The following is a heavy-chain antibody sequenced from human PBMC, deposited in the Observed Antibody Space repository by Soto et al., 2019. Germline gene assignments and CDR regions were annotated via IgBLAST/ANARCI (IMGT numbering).Heavy chain of an antibody. D-gene: IGHD1-26*01. CDR2: IRSKANSYAT. CDR1: GFTFSGSA. Sequence: PGGSLRLSCAASGFTFSGSAMHWVRQASGKGLEWVGRIRSKANSYATAYAASVKGRFTISRDDSKNTAYLQMNSLKTEDTAVYYCTRPYRDYYYYYYMDVWGKGTTVTVSS. V-gene: IGHV3-73*01. J-gene: IGHJ6*03. CDR3: TRPYRDYYYYYYMDV.